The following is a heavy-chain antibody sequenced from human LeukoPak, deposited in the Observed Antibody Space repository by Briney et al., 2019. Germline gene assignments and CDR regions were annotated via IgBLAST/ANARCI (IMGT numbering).Heavy chain of an antibody. CDR2: IGISSGNT. Sequence: PGGSLRLSGTASGFPFSVYSMNWVRQAPGRGLEWISYIGISSGNTKYADSVKGRFTISADNARNSLYLQMNSLRVEDTAVYYCARDHNYAFDNWGQGTLVSVSS. J-gene: IGHJ4*02. CDR1: GFPFSVYS. CDR3: ARDHNYAFDN. V-gene: IGHV3-48*04. D-gene: IGHD1-1*01.